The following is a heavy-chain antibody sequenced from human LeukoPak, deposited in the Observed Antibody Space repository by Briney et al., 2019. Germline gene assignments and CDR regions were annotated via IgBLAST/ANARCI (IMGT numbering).Heavy chain of an antibody. CDR3: ARRRWYDSTGPYFDY. V-gene: IGHV3-11*04. CDR1: GFTFSDYY. Sequence: GGSLRLSCAASGFTFSDYYMSWIRQAPGKGLEWVSCISSSGSTIYYADSVKGRFTISRDNAKNSLYLQMKGLRAEDTAVYYCARRRWYDSTGPYFDYWGQGTLVTVSS. J-gene: IGHJ4*02. CDR2: ISSSGSTI. D-gene: IGHD3-22*01.